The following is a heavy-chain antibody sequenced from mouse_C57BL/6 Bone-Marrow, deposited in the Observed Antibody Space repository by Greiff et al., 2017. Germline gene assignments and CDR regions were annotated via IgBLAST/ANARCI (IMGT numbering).Heavy chain of an antibody. CDR2: IDPEDGDT. V-gene: IGHV14-1*01. J-gene: IGHJ4*01. Sequence: EVHLPHSFSYLFLPRAPFPFSRPASGFNIKASSIPRVKQRPEPFLEWIGRIDPEDGDTEYAPQFQGKATMTADTSSNTAYLQLSSLTSEDTAVYYCTTERYYDYDAGLYYYAMDYWGQGTSVTVSS. CDR1: GFNIKASS. CDR3: TTERYYDYDAGLYYYAMDY. D-gene: IGHD2-4*01.